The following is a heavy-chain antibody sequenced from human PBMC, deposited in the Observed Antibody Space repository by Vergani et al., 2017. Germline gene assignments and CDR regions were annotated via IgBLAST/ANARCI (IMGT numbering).Heavy chain of an antibody. CDR1: GGSISSSSYY. D-gene: IGHD2-8*01. CDR2: IYYSGST. J-gene: IGHJ4*02. Sequence: QLQLQESGPGLVKPSETLSLTCTVSGGSISSSSYYWGWIRQPPGKGLEWIGSIYYSGSTYYNPSLKSRVTISVDTSKNQFSLKLSSVTAADTAVYYCARISVFPPGPGYWGQGTLVTVSS. CDR3: ARISVFPPGPGY. V-gene: IGHV4-39*01.